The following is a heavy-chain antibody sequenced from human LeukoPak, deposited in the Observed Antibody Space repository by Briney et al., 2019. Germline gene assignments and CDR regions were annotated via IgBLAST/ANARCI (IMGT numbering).Heavy chain of an antibody. V-gene: IGHV4-59*01. J-gene: IGHJ6*03. CDR2: IYYSGST. CDR1: GGSISSYY. D-gene: IGHD2-2*01. CDR3: ARVWGNYCSSTSCYQLYYYYYMDV. Sequence: PSETLSLTCTVSGGSISSYYWSWIRQPPGKGLEWIGYIYYSGSTNYNPSLKSRVTISVDTSKNQFSLKLSSVTAADTAVYYSARVWGNYCSSTSCYQLYYYYYMDVWGKGTTVTVSS.